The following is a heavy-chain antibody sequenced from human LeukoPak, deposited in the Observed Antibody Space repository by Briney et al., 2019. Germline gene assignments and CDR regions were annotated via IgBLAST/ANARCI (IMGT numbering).Heavy chain of an antibody. CDR1: GGTFSSYA. CDR3: ARSPNLGSGYYGPLYYYYGMDV. D-gene: IGHD3-22*01. CDR2: IIPILGIA. V-gene: IGHV1-69*04. Sequence: GASVKVSCKASGGTFSSYAISWVRQAPGQGLEWMGRIIPILGIANYAQKFQGRVTITADKSTSTAYMELSSLRSEDTAVYYCARSPNLGSGYYGPLYYYYGMDVWGQGTTVTVSS. J-gene: IGHJ6*02.